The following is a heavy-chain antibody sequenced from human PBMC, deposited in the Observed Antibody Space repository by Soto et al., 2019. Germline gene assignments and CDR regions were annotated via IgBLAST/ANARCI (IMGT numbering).Heavy chain of an antibody. CDR2: TRNKANGYTT. Sequence: GGSLRLSCAASGFTFSDHYMDWVRQAPGKGLEWVGRTRNKANGYTTEYAASVKGRFTISRDDSKNSLYLQMNSLKTEDTAVYYCGNASENNCNSHYRGYWGLGTLVTVSS. D-gene: IGHD2-15*01. CDR3: GNASENNCNSHYRGY. V-gene: IGHV3-72*01. J-gene: IGHJ4*02. CDR1: GFTFSDHY.